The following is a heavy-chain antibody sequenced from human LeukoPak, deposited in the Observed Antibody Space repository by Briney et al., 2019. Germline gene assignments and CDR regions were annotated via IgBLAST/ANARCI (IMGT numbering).Heavy chain of an antibody. D-gene: IGHD6-19*01. CDR1: GYTFTSYG. Sequence: GASVKVSCKASGYTFTSYGISWVRQAPGQGLEWMGWISAYNGNTNYAQKLQGRVTMTTDTSTSTAYMELRSLRSDDTAVYYCARSRAVAGTSYFDYWGQGTLVTASS. CDR2: ISAYNGNT. CDR3: ARSRAVAGTSYFDY. V-gene: IGHV1-18*01. J-gene: IGHJ4*02.